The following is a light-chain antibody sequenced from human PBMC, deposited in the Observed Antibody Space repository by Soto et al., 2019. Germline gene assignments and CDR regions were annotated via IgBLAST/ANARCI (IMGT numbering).Light chain of an antibody. CDR3: SSYTSSSTGYV. CDR1: SSDVGGYNY. CDR2: DVS. Sequence: QSALTQPASVSGSPGQSITISCTGTSSDVGGYNYVSWYQQPPGKAPKLMIYDVSNRPSGVSNRFSGSKSGNTASLTISGLQAEDDADYYCSSYTSSSTGYVFGTGTKVTVL. V-gene: IGLV2-14*01. J-gene: IGLJ1*01.